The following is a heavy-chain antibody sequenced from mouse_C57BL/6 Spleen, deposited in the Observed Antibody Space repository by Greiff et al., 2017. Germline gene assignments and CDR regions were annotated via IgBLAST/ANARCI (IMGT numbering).Heavy chain of an antibody. J-gene: IGHJ1*03. Sequence: VQLVESGPELVKPGASVKISCKASGYAFSSSWMNWVKQRPGKGLEWIGRIYPGDGDTNYNGTFKGKATLTADKSSSTAYMQLSSLTSEDSAVDFCARGNWDDWYFDVWGTGTTVTVSS. CDR2: IYPGDGDT. V-gene: IGHV1-82*01. D-gene: IGHD4-1*01. CDR3: ARGNWDDWYFDV. CDR1: GYAFSSSW.